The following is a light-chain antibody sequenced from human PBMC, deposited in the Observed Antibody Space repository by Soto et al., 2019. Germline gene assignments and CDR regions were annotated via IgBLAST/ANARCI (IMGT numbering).Light chain of an antibody. CDR3: QSYDSSLSGHVV. CDR2: GNS. J-gene: IGLJ2*01. V-gene: IGLV1-40*01. Sequence: QSVLTQPPSVSGAPGQRVTISCTGSSSNIGAGYDVHWYQQLPGTAPKLLIYGNSNRPSGVPDRFSGSKSRTSASLAITGLQAEDEADYYCQSYDSSLSGHVVFGGGTKLTVL. CDR1: SSNIGAGYD.